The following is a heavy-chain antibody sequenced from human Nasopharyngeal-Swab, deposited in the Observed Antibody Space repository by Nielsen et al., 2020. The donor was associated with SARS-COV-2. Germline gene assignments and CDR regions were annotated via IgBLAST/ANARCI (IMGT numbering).Heavy chain of an antibody. J-gene: IGHJ6*02. CDR1: GFTFSNAW. Sequence: GGSLRLSCAASGFTFSNAWMSWVRQAPGKGLEWVGRIKSKTDGGATDYAAPVKGRFTISRDDSKNTLYLQMNSLKTEDTAVYYCTTVYDYSDYYYYYYGMDVWGQGTTVTVSS. D-gene: IGHD4-11*01. CDR3: TTVYDYSDYYYYYYGMDV. V-gene: IGHV3-15*01. CDR2: IKSKTDGGAT.